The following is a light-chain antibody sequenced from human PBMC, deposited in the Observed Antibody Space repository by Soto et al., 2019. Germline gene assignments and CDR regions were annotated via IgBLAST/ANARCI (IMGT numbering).Light chain of an antibody. CDR2: GAS. Sequence: EIVLTQSPGTLSLSPGERATLSCRASQSLSSSYLAWYQQKPGQAPRLLIYGASSRATGIPDRFSGSGSGTEFTLTISRLEPEDFAGYYCQQYGSSPGFTFGPGTKVDIK. CDR1: QSLSSSY. CDR3: QQYGSSPGFT. J-gene: IGKJ3*01. V-gene: IGKV3-20*01.